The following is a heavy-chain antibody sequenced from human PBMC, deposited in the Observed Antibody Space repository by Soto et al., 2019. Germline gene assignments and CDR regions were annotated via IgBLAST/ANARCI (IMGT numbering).Heavy chain of an antibody. CDR3: ATSYRNAWYTY. CDR1: GGSISSSSYY. J-gene: IGHJ4*02. Sequence: SETLSLTCTVSGGSISSSSYYWGWIRQPPGKGLEWIGSIYYSGSTYYNPSLKSRVTISVDTSKNQFSLKLSSVTVEDTAVYYCATSYRNAWYTYWGQGTQVTVSS. CDR2: IYYSGST. D-gene: IGHD6-13*01. V-gene: IGHV4-39*01.